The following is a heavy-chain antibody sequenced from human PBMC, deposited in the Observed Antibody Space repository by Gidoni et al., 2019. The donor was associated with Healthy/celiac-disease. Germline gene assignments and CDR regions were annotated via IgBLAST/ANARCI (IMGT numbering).Heavy chain of an antibody. V-gene: IGHV3-48*02. CDR3: ARGGGFGELRDYYYYGMDV. D-gene: IGHD3-10*01. CDR1: GATFSSDG. Sequence: EVQLVESGGGWVQPGGSLRLSCAASGATFSSDGMNWVRQAPGKGLGWVSYISSSSSTIYYADSVKGRFTLSRDNAKNSLYLQMNSLRDEDTAVYYCARGGGFGELRDYYYYGMDVWGQGTTVTVSS. J-gene: IGHJ6*02. CDR2: ISSSSSTI.